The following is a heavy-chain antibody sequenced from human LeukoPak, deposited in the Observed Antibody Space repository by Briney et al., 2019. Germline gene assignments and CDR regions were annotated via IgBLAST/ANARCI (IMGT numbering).Heavy chain of an antibody. CDR1: GGSFSGYY. CDR2: INHSGST. V-gene: IGHV4-34*01. CDR3: AREEDYSNSGYWYFDL. Sequence: SETLSLTCAVYGGSFSGYYWSWIRQPPGKGLEWIGEINHSGSTNYNPSLESRVTISVDTSKNQFSLKLSSVTAADTAVYYCAREEDYSNSGYWYFDLWGRGTLVTVSS. J-gene: IGHJ2*01. D-gene: IGHD4-11*01.